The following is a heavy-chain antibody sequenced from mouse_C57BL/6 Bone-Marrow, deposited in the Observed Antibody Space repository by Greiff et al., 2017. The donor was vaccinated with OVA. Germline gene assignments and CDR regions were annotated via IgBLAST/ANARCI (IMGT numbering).Heavy chain of an antibody. CDR2: IYPGSGST. CDR3: ARGEGLLRYPFAY. V-gene: IGHV1-55*01. J-gene: IGHJ3*01. D-gene: IGHD1-1*01. Sequence: QVQLQQPGAELVKPGASVKMSCKASGYTFTSYWITWVKQRPGQGLEWIGDIYPGSGSTNYNEKFKSKATLTVDTSSSTAYMELRSLTSEDSAVYFCARGEGLLRYPFAYWGQGTLVTVSA. CDR1: GYTFTSYW.